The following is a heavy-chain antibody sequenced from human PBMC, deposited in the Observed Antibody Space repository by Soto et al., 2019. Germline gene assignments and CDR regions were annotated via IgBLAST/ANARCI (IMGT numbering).Heavy chain of an antibody. CDR3: AIGGTPIDY. CDR1: GYTFTNFG. CDR2: ISAYNGNT. V-gene: IGHV1-18*01. Sequence: QVQLVQSGAEVKKPGASVKVSCKASGYTFTNFGISWVRQAPGQGLEWMGWISAYNGNTNYAQNFQGRVTMTTDTSTSTASMELRSMRPDGTAVYYWAIGGTPIDYGGQGTLFTVAS. J-gene: IGHJ4*02. D-gene: IGHD3-16*01.